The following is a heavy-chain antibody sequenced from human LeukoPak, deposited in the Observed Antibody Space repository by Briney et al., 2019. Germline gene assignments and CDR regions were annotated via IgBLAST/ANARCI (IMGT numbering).Heavy chain of an antibody. Sequence: SETLSLTCTVSGGSINSYYWSWIRQPPGKGLEWIGYIYYSVNTNYNPSLKSRVSISIDTPKNQLSLQLSSVTAADTAVYYCARDRDSSGLRDFDLWGRGTLVTVSA. CDR3: ARDRDSSGLRDFDL. CDR1: GGSINSYY. D-gene: IGHD3-22*01. J-gene: IGHJ2*01. V-gene: IGHV4-59*01. CDR2: IYYSVNT.